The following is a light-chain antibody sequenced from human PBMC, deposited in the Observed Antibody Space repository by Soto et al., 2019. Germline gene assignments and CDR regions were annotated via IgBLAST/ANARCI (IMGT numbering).Light chain of an antibody. V-gene: IGLV2-14*01. CDR1: PSDVGGFDY. CDR3: SSYATSSDYV. Sequence: QSALTQPASVSGNPGQSITISCIGTPSDVGGFDYVSWYKQYPGKAPKLLIHAVTDRPPGVSGRFSGSKSGDTASLTISGLQPEDEADYYCSSYATSSDYVFGTGTKVTVL. CDR2: AVT. J-gene: IGLJ1*01.